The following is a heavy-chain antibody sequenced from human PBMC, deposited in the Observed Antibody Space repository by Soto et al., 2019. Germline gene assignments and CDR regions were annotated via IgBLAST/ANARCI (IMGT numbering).Heavy chain of an antibody. Sequence: SQTLSLTCAISGDSVSSNSAAWNWIRQSPSRGLEWLGKTYYRSKWYNEYAESVKSRITINPDTSKNQFSLQLNSVTPEDTAVYYCAREGRLGYSYGYYYYYGMAVWGQGTTVTVSS. CDR2: TYYRSKWYN. D-gene: IGHD5-18*01. V-gene: IGHV6-1*01. J-gene: IGHJ6*02. CDR1: GDSVSSNSAA. CDR3: AREGRLGYSYGYYYYYGMAV.